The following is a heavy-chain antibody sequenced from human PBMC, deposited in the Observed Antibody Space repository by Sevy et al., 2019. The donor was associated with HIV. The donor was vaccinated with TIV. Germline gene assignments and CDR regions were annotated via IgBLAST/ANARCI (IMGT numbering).Heavy chain of an antibody. CDR3: ARVPPYYDSNVSDF. CDR2: ISGTGNTI. V-gene: IGHV3-48*02. Sequence: GGSLRFSCAASGFTFSSHSMNWVRQTPGEGLEWISYISGTGNTIYYADSVKGRFAISRDNAKNSLYLQLKSLRDEDTAIYYCARVPPYYDSNVSDFWGQGSLVTVSS. J-gene: IGHJ4*02. D-gene: IGHD3-22*01. CDR1: GFTFSSHS.